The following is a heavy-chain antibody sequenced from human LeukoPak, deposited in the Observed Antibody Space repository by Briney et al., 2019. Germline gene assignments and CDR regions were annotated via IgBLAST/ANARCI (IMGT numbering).Heavy chain of an antibody. Sequence: GESLKISCKGSGYSFTTYWIGWVRQMPGKGLEWMGIIYPGDSDTRYSPSFQGQVTISADKSISTAYVQWSSLKASDTAMYYCARVTFGVVNGHWFDPWGQGTLVTVSS. D-gene: IGHD3-3*01. CDR3: ARVTFGVVNGHWFDP. V-gene: IGHV5-51*01. CDR1: GYSFTTYW. J-gene: IGHJ5*02. CDR2: IYPGDSDT.